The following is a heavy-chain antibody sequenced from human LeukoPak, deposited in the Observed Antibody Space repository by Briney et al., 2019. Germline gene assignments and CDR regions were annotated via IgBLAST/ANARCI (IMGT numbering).Heavy chain of an antibody. V-gene: IGHV3-9*01. CDR1: GFTCDDYA. Sequence: GGSLGLSGAASGFTCDDYAMHWVRQAPGKGLEWVSGISWNSGSIGYADSVKGRFTISRDNAKNSLYPQMNSLRAEDTALHYCSKDSTYDSSGYYYDYWGQGTLVTVSS. D-gene: IGHD3-22*01. J-gene: IGHJ4*02. CDR2: ISWNSGSI. CDR3: SKDSTYDSSGYYYDY.